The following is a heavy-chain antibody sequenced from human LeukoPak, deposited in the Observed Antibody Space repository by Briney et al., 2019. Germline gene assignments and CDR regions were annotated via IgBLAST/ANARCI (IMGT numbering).Heavy chain of an antibody. J-gene: IGHJ4*02. D-gene: IGHD4-17*01. CDR2: ISHDESNK. CDR1: GFTFSSHA. CDR3: ARRSTVLDY. Sequence: RSLRLSCVASGFTFSSHAMHWVRQAPGKGLEWVAVISHDESNKFYTESVKGRFTISRDNSKNRLYLQMNSLRAEDTAVYYCARRSTVLDYWGQGTLVTVSS. V-gene: IGHV3-30-3*01.